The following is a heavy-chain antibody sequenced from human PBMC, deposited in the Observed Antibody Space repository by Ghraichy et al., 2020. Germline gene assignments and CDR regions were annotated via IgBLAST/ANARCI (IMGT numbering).Heavy chain of an antibody. Sequence: SETLSLTCTVSGGSISSSSYYWGWIRQPPGKGLEWIGSIYYSGSTYYNPSLKSRVTISVDTSKNQFSLKLSSVTAADTAVYYCARDYYDSSGYPKTWYFDLWGRGTLVTVSS. J-gene: IGHJ2*01. V-gene: IGHV4-39*07. D-gene: IGHD3-22*01. CDR2: IYYSGST. CDR1: GGSISSSSYY. CDR3: ARDYYDSSGYPKTWYFDL.